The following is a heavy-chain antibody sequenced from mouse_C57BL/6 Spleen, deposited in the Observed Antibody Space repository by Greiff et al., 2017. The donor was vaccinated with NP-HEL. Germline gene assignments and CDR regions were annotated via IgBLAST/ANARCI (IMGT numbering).Heavy chain of an antibody. CDR2: IDPSDSYT. CDR3: AYSNYLDD. V-gene: IGHV1-59*01. J-gene: IGHJ2*01. D-gene: IGHD2-5*01. CDR1: GYTFTSYW. Sequence: VQLQQPGAELVRPGTSVKLSCKASGYTFTSYWMHWVKQRPGQGLEWIGVIDPSDSYTNYNQKFKGKATLTVDTSSSTAYMQLSSLTSEDSAVYYCAYSNYLDDWGQGTTLTVSS.